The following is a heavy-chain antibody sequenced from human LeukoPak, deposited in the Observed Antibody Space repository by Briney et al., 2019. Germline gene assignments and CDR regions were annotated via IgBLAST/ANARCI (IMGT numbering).Heavy chain of an antibody. Sequence: RTSETLSLTCTVSGGSISNYYWSWIRQPPGKGLEWIGYIYYSGSTNYNPSLKSRVTISVDTSKNQFSLKVSSVTAADTAVYYCARLNDDSSGYYPNFDYWGQGTLVTVSS. CDR2: IYYSGST. CDR3: ARLNDDSSGYYPNFDY. V-gene: IGHV4-59*01. J-gene: IGHJ4*02. D-gene: IGHD3-22*01. CDR1: GGSISNYY.